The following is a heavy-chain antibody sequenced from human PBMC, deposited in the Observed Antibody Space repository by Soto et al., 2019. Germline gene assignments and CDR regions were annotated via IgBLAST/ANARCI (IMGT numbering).Heavy chain of an antibody. CDR2: IWYDGSNK. V-gene: IGHV3-33*01. D-gene: IGHD3-3*01. CDR3: ARDGASYYDFWSGYYTTGYFDY. CDR1: GFTFSSYG. J-gene: IGHJ4*02. Sequence: QVQLVESGGGVVQPGRSLRLSCAASGFTFSSYGMHWVRQAPGKGLEWVAVIWYDGSNKYYADSVKGRFTISRDNSKNTLYLQMNSLRAEDTAVYYCARDGASYYDFWSGYYTTGYFDYWDQGTLVTVSS.